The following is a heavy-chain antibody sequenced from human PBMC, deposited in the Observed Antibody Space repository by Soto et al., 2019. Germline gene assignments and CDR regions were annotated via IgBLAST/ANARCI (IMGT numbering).Heavy chain of an antibody. V-gene: IGHV3-74*01. CDR2: INSDASVT. J-gene: IGHJ5*02. CDR1: GFTFSGFW. D-gene: IGHD3-10*01. Sequence: PGGSLRLSCAASGFTFSGFWMHWVRQAPGKGLVWVSRINSDASVTAYAASVKGRFTISRDNAKNSLYLQMNSLRAEDTALYYCAKDRSTMVRGVIGFDPWGQGTLVTVSS. CDR3: AKDRSTMVRGVIGFDP.